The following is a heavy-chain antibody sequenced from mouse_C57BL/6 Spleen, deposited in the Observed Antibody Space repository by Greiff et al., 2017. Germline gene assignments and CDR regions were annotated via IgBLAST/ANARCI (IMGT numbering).Heavy chain of an antibody. V-gene: IGHV1-50*01. CDR2: IDPSDSYT. Sequence: VKLQQPGAELVKPGASVKLSCKASGYTFTSYWMQWVKQRPGQGLEWIGEIDPSDSYTNYNQKFKGKATLTVDPSSSTAYMQLSSLTSEDSAVYYCASVLYGAMDYWGQGTSVTGSS. CDR3: ASVLYGAMDY. CDR1: GYTFTSYW. D-gene: IGHD2-12*01. J-gene: IGHJ4*01.